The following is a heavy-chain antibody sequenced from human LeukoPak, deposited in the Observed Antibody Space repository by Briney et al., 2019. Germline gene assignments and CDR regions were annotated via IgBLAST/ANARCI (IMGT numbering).Heavy chain of an antibody. V-gene: IGHV1-69*13. J-gene: IGHJ4*02. D-gene: IGHD3-10*01. Sequence: SVKVSCKASGGTFSSYAISWVRQAPGQGLEWMGGIIPIFGTANYAQKFQGRVTITADESTSTAYMELSSLRSEDTAVYYCARDHGSGSYYNLDYWGQGTPVTVSS. CDR3: ARDHGSGSYYNLDY. CDR1: GGTFSSYA. CDR2: IIPIFGTA.